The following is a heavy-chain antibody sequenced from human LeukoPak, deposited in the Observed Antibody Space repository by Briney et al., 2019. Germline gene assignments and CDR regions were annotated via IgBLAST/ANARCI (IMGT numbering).Heavy chain of an antibody. CDR2: IDWDDDE. J-gene: IGHJ6*02. Sequence: SGPALVKPTQTLTLTCTVSGFSLSTSGMCESWIRQPPGKVLEWLARIDWDDDEYYTTSLKTRLTISKDTSKNQVVLTMTNMDPVDTATYFCARIPLRGYNFAYETLYYHGMDVWGQGTTVIVSS. V-gene: IGHV2-70*11. CDR1: GFSLSTSGMC. CDR3: ARIPLRGYNFAYETLYYHGMDV. D-gene: IGHD5-18*01.